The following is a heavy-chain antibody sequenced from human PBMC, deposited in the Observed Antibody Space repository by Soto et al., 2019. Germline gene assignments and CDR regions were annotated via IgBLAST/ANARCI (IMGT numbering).Heavy chain of an antibody. J-gene: IGHJ4*02. Sequence: GGSLRLSCAASGFTFSSYAMSWVRQAPGKGLEWVSAISGSGGSTYYADSVKGRFTISRDNSKNTLYLQMNSLRAEDTAVYYCAAARGRTLYFDYWGQGALVTVSS. V-gene: IGHV3-23*01. CDR3: AAARGRTLYFDY. CDR1: GFTFSSYA. D-gene: IGHD2-15*01. CDR2: ISGSGGST.